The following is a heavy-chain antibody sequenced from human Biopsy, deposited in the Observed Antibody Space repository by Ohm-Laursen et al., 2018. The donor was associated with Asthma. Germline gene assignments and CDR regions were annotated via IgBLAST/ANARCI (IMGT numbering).Heavy chain of an antibody. CDR3: AGTYFDFLTGQVHDAFAM. D-gene: IGHD3-9*01. CDR2: INAANGNT. J-gene: IGHJ3*02. Sequence: ASVKVSCKASGYTFINYAIHWVRQAPGQRLEWMGWINAANGNTKYSQKFQGRLTISRDTSASTAYMDLSSLRSEDTAVYYCAGTYFDFLTGQVHDAFAMWGQGTMVTVSS. V-gene: IGHV1-3*01. CDR1: GYTFINYA.